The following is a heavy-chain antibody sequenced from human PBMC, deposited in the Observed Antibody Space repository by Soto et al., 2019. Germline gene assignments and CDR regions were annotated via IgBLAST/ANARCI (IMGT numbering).Heavy chain of an antibody. CDR1: GFTFSSYS. V-gene: IGHV3-21*01. Sequence: GGSLRLSCAASGFTFSSYSMNWVRQAPGKGLEWVSSISSSSSYIYYADSVKGRFTISRDNAKNSLYLQMNSLRAEDTAVYYCARVVGATREFDYWGQGTLVTVSS. CDR2: ISSSSSYI. J-gene: IGHJ4*02. CDR3: ARVVGATREFDY. D-gene: IGHD1-26*01.